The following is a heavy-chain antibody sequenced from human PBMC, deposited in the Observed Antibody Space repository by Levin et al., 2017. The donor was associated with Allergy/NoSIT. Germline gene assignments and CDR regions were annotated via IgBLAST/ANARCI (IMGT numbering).Heavy chain of an antibody. J-gene: IGHJ4*02. CDR1: GFTFSRFW. V-gene: IGHV3-74*01. Sequence: PGGSLRLSCAASGFTFSRFWMHWVRQAPGKGLVWVSHINSDGTNTNYADSVKGRFTISRDTPENTLYLQMDSLRAEDTSVYFCARGGCSSTSCLDNWGQGTLVTVSS. D-gene: IGHD2-2*01. CDR3: ARGGCSSTSCLDN. CDR2: INSDGTNT.